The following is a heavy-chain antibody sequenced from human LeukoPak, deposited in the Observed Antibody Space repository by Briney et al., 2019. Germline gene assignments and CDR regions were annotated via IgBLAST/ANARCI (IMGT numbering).Heavy chain of an antibody. CDR1: GYTFTSYV. V-gene: IGHV7-4-1*02. J-gene: IGHJ6*02. D-gene: IGHD5-18*01. Sequence: ASVKVSCKASGYTFTSYVMNWVRQAPGQGLEWMGWINTNTGNPTYTQGFTGRFVFSLDTSVSTAYLQISSLKAEDTAVYYCARDYVPRGYSYGYEYYYYGMDVWGQGTTVTVSS. CDR2: INTNTGNP. CDR3: ARDYVPRGYSYGYEYYYYGMDV.